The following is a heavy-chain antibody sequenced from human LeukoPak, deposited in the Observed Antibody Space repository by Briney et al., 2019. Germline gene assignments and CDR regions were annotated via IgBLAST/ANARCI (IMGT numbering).Heavy chain of an antibody. J-gene: IGHJ6*02. V-gene: IGHV3-33*08. CDR3: ARETYYDFWSGYSYYYYGMDV. CDR2: IWYDGSNK. CDR1: GFTLSSYA. D-gene: IGHD3-3*01. Sequence: GTSLRLSCAASGFTLSSYAMHWVRQAPGKGLEWVAVIWYDGSNKYYADSVKGRFTISRDNSKNTLYLQMNSPRAEDTAVYYCARETYYDFWSGYSYYYYGMDVWGQGTTVTVSS.